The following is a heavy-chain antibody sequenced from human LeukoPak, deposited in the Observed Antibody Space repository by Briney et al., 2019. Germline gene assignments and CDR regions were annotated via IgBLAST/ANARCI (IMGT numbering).Heavy chain of an antibody. D-gene: IGHD6-19*01. CDR3: GWLGSGWYGGY. J-gene: IGHJ4*02. CDR1: GFTFSSYS. CDR2: ISSSSSTI. Sequence: GGSLRFSCAASGFTFSSYSMNWVRQAPGKGLEWVSYISSSSSTIYYADSVKGRFTISRDNAKNSLYLQMNSLRAEDTAVYYCGWLGSGWYGGYWGQGTLVTVSS. V-gene: IGHV3-48*01.